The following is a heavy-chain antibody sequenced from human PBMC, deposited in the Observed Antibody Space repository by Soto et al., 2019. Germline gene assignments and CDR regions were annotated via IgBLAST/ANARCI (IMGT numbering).Heavy chain of an antibody. Sequence: PGGSLRLSCAASGFTFSSNGMHWVRQAPGKGLEWVAVIWYVGSNKYYADSVEGRFTISRDNSKNTLYLQMNSLRAEDTAVYYCARWGNNKKLDYWGQGTLVTVSS. V-gene: IGHV3-33*01. CDR2: IWYVGSNK. D-gene: IGHD3-16*01. CDR1: GFTFSSNG. CDR3: ARWGNNKKLDY. J-gene: IGHJ4*02.